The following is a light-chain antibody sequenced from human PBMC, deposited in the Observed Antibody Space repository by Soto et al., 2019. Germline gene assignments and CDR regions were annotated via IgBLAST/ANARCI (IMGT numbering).Light chain of an antibody. CDR1: SSDVGGYNY. Sequence: QSVLTQPASVSGSPGQSITIPCTGTSSDVGGYNYVSWYQQHPGKAPKLMIYEVSNRPSGVSIRFSGSKSGNTASLTISGLQAADEADYYCSSYTSSITYVFGTGTKVTVL. J-gene: IGLJ1*01. CDR2: EVS. V-gene: IGLV2-14*01. CDR3: SSYTSSITYV.